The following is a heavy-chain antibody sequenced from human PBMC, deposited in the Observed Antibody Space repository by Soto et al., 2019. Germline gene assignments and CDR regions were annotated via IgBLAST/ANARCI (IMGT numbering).Heavy chain of an antibody. D-gene: IGHD3-10*02. CDR1: GLTFSDSS. Sequence: GGSMTLSCAACGLTFSDSSMTWVRQAPGKGLEWLAYITIRTGNVLYADSVRGRFTISADNAENSVILQMNSLRDEDSAVYFCVRDRDLYRDMFHADLWGQGTLVTVSS. CDR2: ITIRTGNV. CDR3: VRDRDLYRDMFHADL. J-gene: IGHJ4*01. V-gene: IGHV3-48*02.